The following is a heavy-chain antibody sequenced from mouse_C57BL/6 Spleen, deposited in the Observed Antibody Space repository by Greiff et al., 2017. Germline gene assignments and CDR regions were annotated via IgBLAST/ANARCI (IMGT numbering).Heavy chain of an antibody. CDR3: TRGRSNYPYAMDY. J-gene: IGHJ4*01. CDR1: GFTFSSYA. CDR2: ISSGGDYI. V-gene: IGHV5-9-1*02. Sequence: EVHLVESGEGLVKPGGSLKLSCAASGFTFSSYAMSWVRQTPEKRLEWVAYISSGGDYIYYADTVKGRFTISRDNARNTLYLQMSSLKSEDTAMYYCTRGRSNYPYAMDYWGQGTSVTVSS. D-gene: IGHD2-5*01.